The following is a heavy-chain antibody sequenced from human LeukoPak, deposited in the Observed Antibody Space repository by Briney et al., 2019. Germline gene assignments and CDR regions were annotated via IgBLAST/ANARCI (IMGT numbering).Heavy chain of an antibody. J-gene: IGHJ5*02. CDR1: GYSISSGYY. Sequence: SETLSLTCTVSGYSISSGYYWGWIRQPPGKGLEWIGSIYHSGSTYYNPSLKSRVTISVDTSKNQFSLKLSSVTAADTAVYYCARDQRVRGVIIAGWFDPWGQGTLVTVSS. CDR2: IYHSGST. CDR3: ARDQRVRGVIIAGWFDP. V-gene: IGHV4-38-2*02. D-gene: IGHD3-10*01.